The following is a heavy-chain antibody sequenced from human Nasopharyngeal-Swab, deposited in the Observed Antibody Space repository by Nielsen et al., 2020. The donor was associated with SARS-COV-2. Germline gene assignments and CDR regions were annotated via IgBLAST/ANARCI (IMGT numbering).Heavy chain of an antibody. Sequence: GESLKISCAASGFTFSSYAMHWVRQAPGKGLEYVSAISSNGGSTYYANSVTRRFTISRVNSKNTLYLQMRSLRAEDMAVYYCARDRDIVVVVAATGTTSCLCGIDVWGQGTTVTVSS. CDR2: ISSNGGST. CDR3: ARDRDIVVVVAATGTTSCLCGIDV. D-gene: IGHD2-15*01. CDR1: GFTFSSYA. V-gene: IGHV3-64*01. J-gene: IGHJ6*02.